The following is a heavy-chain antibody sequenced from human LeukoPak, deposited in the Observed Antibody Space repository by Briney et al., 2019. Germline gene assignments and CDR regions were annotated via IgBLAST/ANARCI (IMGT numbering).Heavy chain of an antibody. V-gene: IGHV1-2*02. D-gene: IGHD1-26*01. CDR2: INPNSGGT. J-gene: IGHJ4*02. CDR1: GCTFTGYY. Sequence: ASVKVSCKASGCTFTGYYMHWVRQAPGQGLEWMGWINPNSGGTNYAQKFQGRVTMTRDTSISTAYMELSRLRSDDTAEYYCARGGGSYYFFDYWGQGTLVTVSS. CDR3: ARGGGSYYFFDY.